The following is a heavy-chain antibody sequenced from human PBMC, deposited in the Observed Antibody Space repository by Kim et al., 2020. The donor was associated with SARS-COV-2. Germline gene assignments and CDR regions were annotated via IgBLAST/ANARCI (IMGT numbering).Heavy chain of an antibody. V-gene: IGHV4-34*01. CDR3: ARGKIWFGELRLDYGMDV. Sequence: KSLVTISVDTSKNQFSLKLSSVTAADTAVYYCARGKIWFGELRLDYGMDVWGQGTTVTVSS. D-gene: IGHD3-10*01. J-gene: IGHJ6*02.